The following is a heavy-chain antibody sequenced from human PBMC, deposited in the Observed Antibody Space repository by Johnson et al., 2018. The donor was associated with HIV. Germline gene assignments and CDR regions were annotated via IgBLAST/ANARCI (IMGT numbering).Heavy chain of an antibody. CDR1: GFTFDDYA. J-gene: IGHJ3*02. D-gene: IGHD3-3*01. CDR2: ISWNSGNK. Sequence: VQLVESGGGVVQPGRSMRLSCAASGFTFDDYAMHWVRQAPGKGLEWVSGISWNSGNKYYADSVKGRFTISRDNSKNTLYLQMNSLRAEDTAVYYCAKGLAAFFAFDIWGQGTMVTVSS. CDR3: AKGLAAFFAFDI. V-gene: IGHV3-9*01.